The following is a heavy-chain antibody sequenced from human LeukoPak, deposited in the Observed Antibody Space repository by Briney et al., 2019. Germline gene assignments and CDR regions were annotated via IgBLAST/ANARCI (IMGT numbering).Heavy chain of an antibody. CDR2: IYYSGST. CDR3: ARGPAVKRGYCSSTSCYLRYYGMDV. J-gene: IGHJ6*02. V-gene: IGHV4-31*03. CDR1: GGSLSSGGYY. D-gene: IGHD2-2*01. Sequence: SETLSLACTVSGGSLSSGGYYWSWIRQHPGKGLEWIGYIYYSGSTYYNPSLKSRVTISVDTSKNQFSLKLSSVTAADTAVYYCARGPAVKRGYCSSTSCYLRYYGMDVWGQGTTVTVSS.